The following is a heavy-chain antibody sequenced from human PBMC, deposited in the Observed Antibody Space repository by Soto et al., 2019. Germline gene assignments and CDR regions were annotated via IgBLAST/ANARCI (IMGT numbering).Heavy chain of an antibody. J-gene: IGHJ6*02. D-gene: IGHD6-25*01. Sequence: SVKVSCKASVGTFSSYAISWVRQAPGQGLEWMGGIIPIFGTANYAQKFQGRVTITADESTSTAYMELSSLRSEDTAVYYCASRKYSSAYYYYGMDVWGQGTTVTVSS. CDR1: VGTFSSYA. CDR3: ASRKYSSAYYYYGMDV. CDR2: IIPIFGTA. V-gene: IGHV1-69*13.